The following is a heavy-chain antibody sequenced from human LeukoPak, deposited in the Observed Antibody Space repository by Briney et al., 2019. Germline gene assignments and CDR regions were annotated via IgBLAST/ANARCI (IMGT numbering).Heavy chain of an antibody. CDR1: GYTFTAYY. J-gene: IGHJ3*02. CDR2: INPNSGGT. D-gene: IGHD1-14*01. V-gene: IGHV1-2*06. Sequence: ASVKVSCRASGYTFTAYYIHWGRQAPGQGLEWMGRINPNSGGTDSAQKFQGRVTMTRDTSMNTAYMELSRLKSDDTAVYYCERDLSGISSATDAFDMWGQGTMVTVSS. CDR3: ERDLSGISSATDAFDM.